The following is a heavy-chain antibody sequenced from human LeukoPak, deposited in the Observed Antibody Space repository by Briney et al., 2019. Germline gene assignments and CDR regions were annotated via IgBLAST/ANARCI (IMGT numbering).Heavy chain of an antibody. CDR1: GFTFRNYA. Sequence: GGSLRLSCVASGFTFRNYAMSWVRQGPGKGLEWVSSISGSGGGTYYADSVKGRFTISRDNSKNTLYLQMNSLRADDTAVFYCAKGGGSGFFDYWGQGNVVTVSS. J-gene: IGHJ4*02. V-gene: IGHV3-23*01. D-gene: IGHD3-10*01. CDR3: AKGGGSGFFDY. CDR2: ISGSGGGT.